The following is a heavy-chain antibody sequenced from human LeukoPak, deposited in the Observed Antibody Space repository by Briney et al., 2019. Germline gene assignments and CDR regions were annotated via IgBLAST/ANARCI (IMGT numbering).Heavy chain of an antibody. D-gene: IGHD3-9*01. Sequence: ASVKVSCKASGYTFTSYDINWVRQATGQGLEWMGWMNPNSGNTGYAQKFQGRVTMTRNTSISTAYMELSSLRSEDTAVYYCARVGEYYDILTGYYAWGQGTLVTVSS. CDR2: MNPNSGNT. CDR3: ARVGEYYDILTGYYA. CDR1: GYTFTSYD. V-gene: IGHV1-8*01. J-gene: IGHJ5*02.